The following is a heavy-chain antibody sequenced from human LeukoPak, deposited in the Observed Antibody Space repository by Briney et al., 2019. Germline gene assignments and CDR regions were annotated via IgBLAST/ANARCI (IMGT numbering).Heavy chain of an antibody. CDR3: ARATGTGGTTLDY. D-gene: IGHD1-1*01. Sequence: GGSLRLSCAASGFTFDDYGMRWVRQAPGRGLEWVAGINWNGGSTGYADSVKGRFTISRDNAKNSLYLQMNSLRAEDTALYYCARATGTGGTTLDYWGQGTLVAVSS. V-gene: IGHV3-20*04. CDR2: INWNGGST. J-gene: IGHJ4*02. CDR1: GFTFDDYG.